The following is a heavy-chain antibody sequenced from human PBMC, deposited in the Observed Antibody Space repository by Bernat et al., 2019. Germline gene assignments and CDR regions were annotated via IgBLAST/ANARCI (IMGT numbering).Heavy chain of an antibody. J-gene: IGHJ4*02. V-gene: IGHV3-73*01. Sequence: EVQLVESGGGLVQPGGSLKLSCAASGFTFSGSAMHWVRQASGKGLEWVGRIRDKANSYATSYAASVKGRFNICRDESKNTAYQHMSSLKTEDTAVYFCTSHSYSTVITPVDYWGQGTLVTVSS. CDR2: IRDKANSYAT. D-gene: IGHD4-23*01. CDR1: GFTFSGSA. CDR3: TSHSYSTVITPVDY.